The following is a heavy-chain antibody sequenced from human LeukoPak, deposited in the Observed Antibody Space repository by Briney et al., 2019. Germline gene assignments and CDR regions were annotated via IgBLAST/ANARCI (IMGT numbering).Heavy chain of an antibody. Sequence: GRSLRLSCAASGFTFSSYGMHWVHQAPGKGLEWVAVISYDGSNKYYADSVKGRFTISRDNSKNTLYLQMNSLRAEDTAVYYCAKGLYYYDSSGYKDAIDIWGQGTMVTVSS. D-gene: IGHD3-22*01. CDR3: AKGLYYYDSSGYKDAIDI. CDR1: GFTFSSYG. V-gene: IGHV3-30*18. CDR2: ISYDGSNK. J-gene: IGHJ3*02.